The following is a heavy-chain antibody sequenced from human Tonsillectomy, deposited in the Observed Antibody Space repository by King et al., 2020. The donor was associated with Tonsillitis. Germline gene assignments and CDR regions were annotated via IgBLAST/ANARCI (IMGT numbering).Heavy chain of an antibody. CDR3: GSYEGGVFDP. V-gene: IGHV4-31*03. J-gene: IGHJ5*02. D-gene: IGHD3-3*01. Sequence: LQLQESGPGLVKPSQTLSLTCTVSGVSISGGDYYWSCICHHPWKGLEWIGYIYDSWNTYYNPSLKSRLTISIDTSKNQFSLKLRSVTAADTAVYYCGSYEGGVFDPWGQGILVTVSS. CDR1: GVSISGGDYY. CDR2: IYDSWNT.